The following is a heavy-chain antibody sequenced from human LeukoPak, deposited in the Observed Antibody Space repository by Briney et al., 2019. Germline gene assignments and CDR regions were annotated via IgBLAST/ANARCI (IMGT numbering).Heavy chain of an antibody. CDR1: GLTFSNAW. Sequence: GSLRLSCAASGLTFSNAWMSWVRQAPGQGLEWVASIKSKTDGETTDYAAPVKGRFTISRDDSKNTLYLQMNSLKTEDTAVYYCTTDYYDYVWGSYRPDYWGQGTLVTVSS. D-gene: IGHD3-16*02. V-gene: IGHV3-15*01. J-gene: IGHJ4*02. CDR3: TTDYYDYVWGSYRPDY. CDR2: IKSKTDGETT.